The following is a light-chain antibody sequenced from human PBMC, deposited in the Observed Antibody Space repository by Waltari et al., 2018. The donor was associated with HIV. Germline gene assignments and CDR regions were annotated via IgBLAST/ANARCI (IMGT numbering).Light chain of an antibody. Sequence: QSALTHPASVSGSPGQSITISCTGTSIAVGAYNYVSWYQQHPGKAPKPMIYDVSNRPSGVSNRFSGSKSGNTASLTISGLQAEDEADYYCSSYTSSSTLYVFGTGTKVTVL. CDR1: SIAVGAYNY. V-gene: IGLV2-14*01. J-gene: IGLJ1*01. CDR2: DVS. CDR3: SSYTSSSTLYV.